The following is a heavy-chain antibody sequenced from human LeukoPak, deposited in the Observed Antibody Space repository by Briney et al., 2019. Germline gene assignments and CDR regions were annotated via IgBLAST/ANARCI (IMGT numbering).Heavy chain of an antibody. CDR2: ISYDGSYK. CDR3: ARDLGLEDIVWAFDI. Sequence: GGSLRLSCAASGFAFSSYPMHWVRQPPGKGLEWVAVISYDGSYKYYADSVKGRFTISRDNSKNTLYLQMNSLRAEDTAVYYCARDLGLEDIVWAFDIWGQGTMVTVSS. V-gene: IGHV3-30-3*01. J-gene: IGHJ3*02. CDR1: GFAFSSYP. D-gene: IGHD2-15*01.